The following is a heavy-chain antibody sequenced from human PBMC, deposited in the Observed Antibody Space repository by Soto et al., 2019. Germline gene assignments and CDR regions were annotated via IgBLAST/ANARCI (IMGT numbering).Heavy chain of an antibody. CDR2: VKQDGSAE. D-gene: IGHD6-13*01. V-gene: IGHV3-7*01. CDR3: ARALGSSWLFFDY. J-gene: IGHJ4*02. Sequence: PGGSLRLSCAASGFTFSTYWLTWVRQAPGKGLEWVANVKQDGSAEYYVDSVKGRFTFSRDNAKNSLYLQMNSLRAEDTAIYYCARALGSSWLFFDYWGQGALVTVSS. CDR1: GFTFSTYW.